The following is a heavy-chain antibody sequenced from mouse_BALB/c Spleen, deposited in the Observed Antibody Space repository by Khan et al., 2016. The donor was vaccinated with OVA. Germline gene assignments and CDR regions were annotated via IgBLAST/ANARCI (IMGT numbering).Heavy chain of an antibody. D-gene: IGHD2-3*01. Sequence: VELVESGAELAKPGASVKMSCTASGYTFTTYWIHWIKQRPGQGLEWIGYINPSTGYTEFNKKFKDKATLTTDESSSAAYLQLRSLTSEDSAVFYCTRRGRYDLFAFWGQGTLVTVSA. CDR1: GYTFTTYW. CDR3: TRRGRYDLFAF. J-gene: IGHJ3*01. V-gene: IGHV1-7*01. CDR2: INPSTGYT.